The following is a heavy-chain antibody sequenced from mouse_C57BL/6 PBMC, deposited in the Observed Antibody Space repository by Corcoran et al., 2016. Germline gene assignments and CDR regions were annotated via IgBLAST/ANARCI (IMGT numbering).Heavy chain of an antibody. CDR1: GYTFTTYG. CDR3: ARGVDGNPDVFDY. J-gene: IGHJ2*01. Sequence: QIQLVQSGPELKKPGETFKISCKASGYTFTTYGMSWLKQAPGKGLKWMGWINTYSGVPTYADDFKGRFAFSLETSASTAYLQINNLKNEDTATYFCARGVDGNPDVFDYWGQGTTLTVSS. CDR2: INTYSGVP. V-gene: IGHV9-3*01. D-gene: IGHD2-1*01.